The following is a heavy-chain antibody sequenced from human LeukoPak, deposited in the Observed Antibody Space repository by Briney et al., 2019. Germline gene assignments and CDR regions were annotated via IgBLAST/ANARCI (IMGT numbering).Heavy chain of an antibody. CDR3: ASTSPYYYDSSGYYL. V-gene: IGHV4-30-4*01. D-gene: IGHD3-22*01. CDR2: IYYSGST. CDR1: GGSFSGDYY. Sequence: SETLSLTCAVYGGSFSGDYYWSWIRQPPGKGLEWIGYIYYSGSTYYNPSLKSRVTISVDTSKNQFSLKLSSVTAADTAVYYCASTSPYYYDSSGYYLWGQGTLVTVSS. J-gene: IGHJ5*02.